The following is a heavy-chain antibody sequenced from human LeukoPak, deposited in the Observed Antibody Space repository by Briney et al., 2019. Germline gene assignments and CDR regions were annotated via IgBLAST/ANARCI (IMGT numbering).Heavy chain of an antibody. Sequence: PGGSLRLSCAASRFTFDDYGMSWVRQAPGKGLEWVSGINWNGGSTRYADSVKGRFTISRDNAKNSLYLQMNSLRAEDTALYYCAKGYTQIRITMIVVTRIPSWGQGTLVTVSS. CDR3: AKGYTQIRITMIVVTRIPS. CDR2: INWNGGST. D-gene: IGHD3-22*01. CDR1: RFTFDDYG. J-gene: IGHJ4*02. V-gene: IGHV3-20*04.